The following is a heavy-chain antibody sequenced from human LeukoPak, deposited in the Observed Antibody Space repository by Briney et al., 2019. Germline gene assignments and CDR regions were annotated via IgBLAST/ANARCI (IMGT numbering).Heavy chain of an antibody. CDR1: GFTFSDYY. V-gene: IGHV3-11*01. CDR3: ARSEGSPAWFDP. D-gene: IGHD1-14*01. J-gene: IGHJ5*02. Sequence: GGSLRLSCAASGFTFSDYYMSRIRQAPGKGLEWVSYISSSGSAIYYADSVKGRFTISRDNAKNSLYLQMNSLRAEDTAVYYCARSEGSPAWFDPWGQGTLVTVSS. CDR2: ISSSGSAI.